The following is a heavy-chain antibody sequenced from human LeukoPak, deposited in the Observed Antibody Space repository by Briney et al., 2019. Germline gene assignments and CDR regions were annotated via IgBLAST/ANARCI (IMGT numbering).Heavy chain of an antibody. J-gene: IGHJ4*02. V-gene: IGHV4-59*08. CDR3: ARQGGYSSSWYRPVGSTTPFDY. CDR2: IYYSGST. CDR1: GGSISSYY. Sequence: SETLSLTCTVSGGSISSYYWSWIRQPPGKGLEWIGYIYYSGSTNYNPSLKSRVTISVDTSKNQFSLKLSSVTAADTAVYYCARQGGYSSSWYRPVGSTTPFDYWGQGTLVTVSS. D-gene: IGHD6-13*01.